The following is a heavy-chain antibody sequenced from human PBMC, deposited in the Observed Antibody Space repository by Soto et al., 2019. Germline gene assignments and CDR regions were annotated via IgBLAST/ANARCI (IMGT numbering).Heavy chain of an antibody. CDR3: ARGSGIVALPGELEDVNYDY. J-gene: IGHJ4*02. CDR2: INESGST. V-gene: IGHV4-34*01. D-gene: IGHD1-1*01. CDR1: GQSFSGHS. Sequence: QVQLQQWGAGLVKPSETLSLSCAVYGQSFSGHSWAWIRQSPGKGLEWIGEINESGSTYYNPSLKSRVNISADTSKNQFSLKRSSVSAADTAVYFCARGSGIVALPGELEDVNYDYWGQGTLVNVSS.